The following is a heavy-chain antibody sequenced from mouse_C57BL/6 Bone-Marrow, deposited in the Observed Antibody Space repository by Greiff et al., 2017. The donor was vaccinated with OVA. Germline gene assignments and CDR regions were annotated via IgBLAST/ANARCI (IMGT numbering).Heavy chain of an antibody. CDR3: ASWDAEFAY. V-gene: IGHV2-2*01. CDR2: IWSGGST. Sequence: QVQLKESGPGLVQPSQSLSLSCTVSGFSLTSYGVHWVRQSPGQGLEWLGVIWSGGSTDYNAAFISRLSISKDNSKSQVFFKMNRLQADDAAIYYCASWDAEFAYWGQGTLVTVSA. D-gene: IGHD4-1*01. CDR1: GFSLTSYG. J-gene: IGHJ3*01.